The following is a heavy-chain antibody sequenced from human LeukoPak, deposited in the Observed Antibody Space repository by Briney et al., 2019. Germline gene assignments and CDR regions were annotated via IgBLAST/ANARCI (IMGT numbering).Heavy chain of an antibody. J-gene: IGHJ5*02. CDR2: INPSGGRT. CDR3: ARGAHVRMYDSNHNCFDP. Sequence: ASVKVSCKASGYTFTSYYMHWVRQAPGQGLEWMGIINPSGGRTNYARKFQGRVTMTRDMSTSTVYMELSSLRSEDTAVYYCARGAHVRMYDSNHNCFDPWGQGTLVTVSS. CDR1: GYTFTSYY. V-gene: IGHV1-46*01. D-gene: IGHD3-22*01.